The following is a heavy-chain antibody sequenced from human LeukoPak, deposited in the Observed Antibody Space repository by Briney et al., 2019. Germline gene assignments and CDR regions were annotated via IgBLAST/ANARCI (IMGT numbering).Heavy chain of an antibody. CDR3: AFRGKVTVTTKGAFDF. J-gene: IGHJ3*01. Sequence: PGGSLRLSCVASGFTFGSYAMSWVRQAPGKGLEWVSLISGNGVGTDYADSVKGQFTISRDNSKNTLYLQMNSLRAEDTAVYYCAFRGKVTVTTKGAFDFWGQGTMVTASS. D-gene: IGHD4-17*01. V-gene: IGHV3-23*01. CDR1: GFTFGSYA. CDR2: ISGNGVGT.